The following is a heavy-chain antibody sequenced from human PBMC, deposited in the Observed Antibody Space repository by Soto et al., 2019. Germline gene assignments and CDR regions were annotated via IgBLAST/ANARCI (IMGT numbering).Heavy chain of an antibody. D-gene: IGHD3-22*01. CDR3: AKVFYYYDSSGYYYFDY. Sequence: EVQLLESGGGLVQPGGSLRLSCAASGFSSSSYAVSWVRQAPGKGPEWISSISGSGSTIYYADSVKGRFTISRDNSKNTLYLQMSSLRAEDTAVYYCAKVFYYYDSSGYYYFDYWGQGTLVTVSS. J-gene: IGHJ4*02. V-gene: IGHV3-23*01. CDR2: ISGSGSTI. CDR1: GFSSSSYA.